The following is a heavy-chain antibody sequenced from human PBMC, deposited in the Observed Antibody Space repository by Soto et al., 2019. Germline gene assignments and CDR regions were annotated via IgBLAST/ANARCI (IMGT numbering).Heavy chain of an antibody. CDR2: ISHDGINK. CDR3: ARDMYSSDYFVKWFEP. D-gene: IGHD6-19*01. Sequence: QVRLVESGGGVVQPGRSLRLSCTASGFSFSSYAMYWFRQPPGKGLEWVAVISHDGINKHYADSVKGRVTVSRDNSNHSLDLELKSLGGGETGMDYCARDMYSSDYFVKWFEPWGQGTLVTVSS. V-gene: IGHV3-30-3*01. CDR1: GFSFSSYA. J-gene: IGHJ5*02.